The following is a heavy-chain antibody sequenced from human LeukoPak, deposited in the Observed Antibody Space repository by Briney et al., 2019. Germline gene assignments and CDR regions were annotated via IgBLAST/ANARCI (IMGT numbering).Heavy chain of an antibody. Sequence: ASVKVSRKASGYTFTGYYMHWVRQALGQGLEWMGWINPNSGGTNYAQKFQGRVTMTRDTSISTAYMELSRLRSDDTAVYYCARDRPADGYNYELDYWGQGTLVTVSS. CDR3: ARDRPADGYNYELDY. V-gene: IGHV1-2*02. CDR1: GYTFTGYY. D-gene: IGHD5-24*01. CDR2: INPNSGGT. J-gene: IGHJ4*02.